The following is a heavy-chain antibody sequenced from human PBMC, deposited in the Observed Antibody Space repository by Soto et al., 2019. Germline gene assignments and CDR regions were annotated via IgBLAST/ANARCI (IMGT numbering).Heavy chain of an antibody. J-gene: IGHJ4*02. CDR1: DGSMNSDSSY. Sequence: QLLLQESGPGLVKPSETLSLTCRVSDGSMNSDSSYWGWIRQPPGKGLEWIGVINHSRSTYHNLSLKGRVTMSVDASRNQFSLKLTSMTAADTAVYYCARLGGYVSVGYYYLWDSWGQGTLVTVSS. D-gene: IGHD3-22*01. V-gene: IGHV4-39*01. CDR3: ARLGGYVSVGYYYLWDS. CDR2: INHSRST.